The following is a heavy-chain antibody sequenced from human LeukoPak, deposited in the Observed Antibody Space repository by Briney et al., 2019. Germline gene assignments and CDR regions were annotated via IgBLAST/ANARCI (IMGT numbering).Heavy chain of an antibody. J-gene: IGHJ4*02. CDR2: IRYDGSNK. Sequence: GGSLRLSCAASGFTFSSYGMHWVRQAPGKGLEWVAFIRYDGSNKYYADSVKGRFTISRDNSKNTLYLQMNSLRAEDTALYYCARADGGSLTPSFDYWGQGTLVTVSS. CDR1: GFTFSSYG. CDR3: ARADGGSLTPSFDY. D-gene: IGHD1-26*01. V-gene: IGHV3-30*02.